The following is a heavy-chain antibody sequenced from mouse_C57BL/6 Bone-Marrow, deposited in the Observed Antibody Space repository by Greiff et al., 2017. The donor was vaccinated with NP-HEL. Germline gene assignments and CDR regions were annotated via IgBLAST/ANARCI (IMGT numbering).Heavy chain of an antibody. Sequence: VQLQQSGAELVRPGASVKLSCTVSGFNIKDDYMHWVKQRPEQGLEWIGWIDPENGDNEYAQKFQGKATITADTSSNTAYLQLSSLTSEDTAVYFGTTGGSSPYAMDYWGQGTSVTVSS. CDR3: TTGGSSPYAMDY. D-gene: IGHD1-1*01. J-gene: IGHJ4*01. CDR1: GFNIKDDY. CDR2: IDPENGDN. V-gene: IGHV14-4*01.